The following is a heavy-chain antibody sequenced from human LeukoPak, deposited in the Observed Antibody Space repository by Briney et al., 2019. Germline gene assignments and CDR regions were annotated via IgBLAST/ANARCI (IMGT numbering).Heavy chain of an antibody. J-gene: IGHJ1*01. CDR3: AKRLEAAAGTIAEYFQH. CDR2: IRYDGSNK. CDR1: GFTFSSYG. D-gene: IGHD6-13*01. V-gene: IGHV3-30*02. Sequence: GGSLRLSCAASGFTFSSYGMHWVRQAPGKGLEWVAFIRYDGSNKYYADSVKGRFTISRDNSKNTLYLQMNSLRAEDTAVYYCAKRLEAAAGTIAEYFQHWGQGTLVTVSS.